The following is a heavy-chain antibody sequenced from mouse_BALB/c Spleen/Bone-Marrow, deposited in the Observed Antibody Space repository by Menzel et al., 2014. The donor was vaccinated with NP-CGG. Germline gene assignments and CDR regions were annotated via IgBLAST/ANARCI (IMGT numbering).Heavy chain of an antibody. J-gene: IGHJ3*01. V-gene: IGHV4-1*02. CDR2: INPDSSTI. D-gene: IGHD1-1*01. Sequence: EVKLQESGGGLVQPGGSLKLSCAASGFDLSRYWMSWVRQAPGKGLEWIGKINPDSSTINYTPSLKDKFIISRDNAKNTLYLQMSKVRSEDTALYYCSRLYYYGNFAYWGQGTLVTVSA. CDR1: GFDLSRYW. CDR3: SRLYYYGNFAY.